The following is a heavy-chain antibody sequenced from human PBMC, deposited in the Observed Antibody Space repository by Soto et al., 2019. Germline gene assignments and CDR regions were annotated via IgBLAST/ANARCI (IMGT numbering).Heavy chain of an antibody. CDR1: GGSISSYY. D-gene: IGHD3-3*01. J-gene: IGHJ6*02. CDR2: IYTSGST. Sequence: PSETLSLTCTVSGGSISSYYWSWIRQPAGKGLEWIGRIYTSGSTNYNPSLKSRVTMSVDTSKNQFSLKLSSVTAADTAVYYCARDQLRVTIFGVVRPVYGMDVWAKGPRSPSP. CDR3: ARDQLRVTIFGVVRPVYGMDV. V-gene: IGHV4-4*07.